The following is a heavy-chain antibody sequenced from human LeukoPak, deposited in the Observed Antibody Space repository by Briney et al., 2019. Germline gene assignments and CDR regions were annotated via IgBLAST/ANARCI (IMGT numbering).Heavy chain of an antibody. CDR2: ISWDGGST. Sequence: GGSLRLSCAASGFTFDDYTMHWVRQAPGKGLEWVSLISWDGGSTYYADSVKGRFTISRDNSKNSLYLQMNSLRTEDTALYYCAKDESGSYWGFFDYWGQGPLVTVSS. CDR1: GFTFDDYT. J-gene: IGHJ4*02. V-gene: IGHV3-43*01. CDR3: AKDESGSYWGFFDY. D-gene: IGHD1-26*01.